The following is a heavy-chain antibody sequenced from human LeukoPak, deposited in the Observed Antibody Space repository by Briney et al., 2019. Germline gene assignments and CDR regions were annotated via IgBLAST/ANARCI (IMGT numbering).Heavy chain of an antibody. V-gene: IGHV4-34*01. J-gene: IGHJ4*02. CDR3: ARGKLYYYGSGSYYKAAFFDY. CDR1: GGSFSGYY. D-gene: IGHD3-10*01. CDR2: INHSGST. Sequence: SETLSLTCAAYGGSFSGYYWSWIRQPPGKGLEWIGEINHSGSTNYNPSLKSRVTISVDTSKNQFSLKLSSVTAADTAVYYCARGKLYYYGSGSYYKAAFFDYWGQGTLVTVSS.